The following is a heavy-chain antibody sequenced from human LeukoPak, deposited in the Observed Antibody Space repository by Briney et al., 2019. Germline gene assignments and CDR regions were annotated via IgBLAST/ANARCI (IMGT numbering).Heavy chain of an antibody. J-gene: IGHJ4*02. CDR1: GFTFINFG. Sequence: GGSLRLSCAASGFTFINFGIHWVRQAPGKGLEWVAVKSHDAGYEYYADSVQGRFNISRDDSKNTVYLQMNSLRAEDTAVYYCARDWLDRSLDYWGQGTLVTVSS. D-gene: IGHD3-22*01. CDR3: ARDWLDRSLDY. V-gene: IGHV3-33*01. CDR2: KSHDAGYE.